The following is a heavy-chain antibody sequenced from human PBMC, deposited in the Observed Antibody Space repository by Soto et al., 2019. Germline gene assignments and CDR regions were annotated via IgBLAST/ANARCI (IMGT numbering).Heavy chain of an antibody. V-gene: IGHV3-30*18. CDR3: AKGMARAALTFDY. CDR2: ISYDGTNK. J-gene: IGHJ4*02. CDR1: GFTFSSYG. D-gene: IGHD2-21*02. Sequence: GGSLRLSCAASGFTFSSYGMHWVRQAPGKGLEWVALISYDGTNKYYADSVKGRFTISRDNSKNTLYLQMNSLRAEDTAVYYCAKGMARAALTFDYWGQGTLVTVSS.